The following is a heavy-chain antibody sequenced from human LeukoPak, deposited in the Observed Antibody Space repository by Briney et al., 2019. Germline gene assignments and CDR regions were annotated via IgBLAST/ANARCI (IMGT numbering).Heavy chain of an antibody. J-gene: IGHJ6*03. CDR2: IKQDGSEK. CDR3: AGDQLELYYYYYYMDV. Sequence: PGGSLRLSCAASGFTFSSYWMSWVRQAPGKGLEWVANIKQDGSEKYYVDSVKGRFTISRDNAKNSLYLQMNSLRAEDTAVYYCAGDQLELYYYYYYMDVWGKGTTVTVSS. D-gene: IGHD1-7*01. V-gene: IGHV3-7*01. CDR1: GFTFSSYW.